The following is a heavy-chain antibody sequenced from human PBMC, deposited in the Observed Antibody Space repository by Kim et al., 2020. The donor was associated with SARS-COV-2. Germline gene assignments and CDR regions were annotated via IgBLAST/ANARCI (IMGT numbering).Heavy chain of an antibody. CDR1: GFTFSSYS. CDR3: ARIGNLFSYGFGY. CDR2: ISSSSSSI. V-gene: IGHV3-48*02. Sequence: GGSLRLSCAASGFTFSSYSMNWVRQAPGKGLEWVSYISSSSSSIYYADSVKGRFTISRDNAKNSLYLQMNSLRDEDTAVYYCARIGNLFSYGFGYWGQGTLFTVSP. D-gene: IGHD5-18*01. J-gene: IGHJ4*02.